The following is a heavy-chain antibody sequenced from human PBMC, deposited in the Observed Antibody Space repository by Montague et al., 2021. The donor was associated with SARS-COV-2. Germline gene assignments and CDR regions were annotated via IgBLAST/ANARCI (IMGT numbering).Heavy chain of an antibody. CDR2: ISDSGVYT. J-gene: IGHJ4*02. CDR1: GFTFSSYA. Sequence: SLRLSCAASGFTFSSYAMSWVRQAPGKGLEWVSGISDSGVYTYYADSVKGRFTISRDNSMNTLYLQMNSLRAEDTAVYYRASHPGYSSRWWGQGTLVIVSS. CDR3: ASHPGYSSRW. D-gene: IGHD6-13*01. V-gene: IGHV3-23*01.